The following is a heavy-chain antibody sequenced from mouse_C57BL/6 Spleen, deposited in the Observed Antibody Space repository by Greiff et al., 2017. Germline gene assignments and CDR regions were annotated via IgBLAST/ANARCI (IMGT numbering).Heavy chain of an antibody. CDR3: ARSGFPSYYDYDGAAWFAY. J-gene: IGHJ3*01. Sequence: EVQLVESGPGMVKPSQSLSLTCTVTGYSITSGYDWHWIRHFPGNKLEWMGYISYSGSTNYNPSLKSRISITHDTSKNHFFLKLNSVTTEDTATYYCARSGFPSYYDYDGAAWFAYWGQGTLVTVSA. V-gene: IGHV3-1*01. CDR1: GYSITSGYD. CDR2: ISYSGST. D-gene: IGHD2-4*01.